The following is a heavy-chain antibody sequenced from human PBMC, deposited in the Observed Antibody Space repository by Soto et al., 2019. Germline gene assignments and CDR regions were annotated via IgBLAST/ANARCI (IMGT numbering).Heavy chain of an antibody. CDR1: GYSISSSNW. CDR2: IYYSGTI. CDR3: ARLNGYDSFSPWFDP. Sequence: PSQTLSLTCAVSGYSISSSNWWAWIRQSPGKGLEWIGHIYYSGTIYYDPSLKSRVTMSVDTSKNQYSLKLSSVTAADTAVYYCARLNGYDSFSPWFDPWGQGTLVTVSS. V-gene: IGHV4-28*02. D-gene: IGHD5-12*01. J-gene: IGHJ5*02.